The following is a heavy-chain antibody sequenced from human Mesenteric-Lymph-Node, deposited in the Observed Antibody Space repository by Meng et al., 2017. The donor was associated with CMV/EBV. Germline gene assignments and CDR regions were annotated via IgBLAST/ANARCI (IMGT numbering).Heavy chain of an antibody. J-gene: IGHJ4*02. V-gene: IGHV4-34*01. D-gene: IGHD3-9*01. CDR1: GGSFSGYY. Sequence: HRGGAGLLNPSGPLPVQCAVYGGSFSGYYWNWIRQSPEKGLEWIGEINHSGSTTYNPSFTSRIIISVDTSTNQISLNMSSVTAADTAVYYCARGSSYDILTGYFDYWGQGALVTVSS. CDR2: INHSGST. CDR3: ARGSSYDILTGYFDY.